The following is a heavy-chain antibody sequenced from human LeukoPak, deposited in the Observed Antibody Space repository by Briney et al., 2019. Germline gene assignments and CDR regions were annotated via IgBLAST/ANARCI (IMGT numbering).Heavy chain of an antibody. V-gene: IGHV3-23*01. CDR3: AKTRPLDSSSWSHGDY. CDR2: ISGSGGST. D-gene: IGHD6-13*01. J-gene: IGHJ4*02. Sequence: GGSLRLSCEASGFKFSSYAMSWVRQAPGKGLEWVSAISGSGGSTYYGDSVKGRFAISRDNSKNTLYLQMNSLRAEDTAVYYCAKTRPLDSSSWSHGDYWGQGTLVTVSS. CDR1: GFKFSSYA.